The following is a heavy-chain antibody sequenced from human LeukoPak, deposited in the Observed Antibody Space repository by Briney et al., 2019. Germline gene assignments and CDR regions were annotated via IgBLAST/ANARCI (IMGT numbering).Heavy chain of an antibody. CDR2: INSDGSST. V-gene: IGHV3-74*01. J-gene: IGHJ4*02. D-gene: IGHD2/OR15-2a*01. CDR1: GFTFSSYW. Sequence: GGSLRLSCAASGFTFSSYWMHWVRQAPGKGLVWVSRINSDGSSTNYADSVKGRFTISKDNAKNTVSLQMNNLRAEDTAVYYCVTFYETYWGRGTLVTVSS. CDR3: VTFYETY.